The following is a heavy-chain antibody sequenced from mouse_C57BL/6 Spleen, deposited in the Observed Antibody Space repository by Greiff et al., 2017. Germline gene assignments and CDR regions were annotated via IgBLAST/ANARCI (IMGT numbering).Heavy chain of an antibody. D-gene: IGHD1-1*01. CDR1: GYTFTSYW. Sequence: QVQLQQPGAELVKPGASVKLSCKASGYTFTSYWMHWVKQRPGQGLEWIGMIHPNSGSTNYNAKFKSKATLTVDKSSSTAYMQLSSLTSEDSAVYYCARDGSSSYWYFDVWGTGTTVTVSS. V-gene: IGHV1-64*01. CDR2: IHPNSGST. J-gene: IGHJ1*03. CDR3: ARDGSSSYWYFDV.